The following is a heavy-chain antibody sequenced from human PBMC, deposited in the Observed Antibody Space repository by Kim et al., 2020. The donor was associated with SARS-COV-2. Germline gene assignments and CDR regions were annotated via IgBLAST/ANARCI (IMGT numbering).Heavy chain of an antibody. CDR3: AATYYDFWSGYSPARTFDY. CDR1: GFTFSSYG. V-gene: IGHV3-23*01. CDR2: ISGSGGST. J-gene: IGHJ4*02. D-gene: IGHD3-3*01. Sequence: GGSLRLSCAASGFTFSSYGMSWVRQAPGKGLEWVSAISGSGGSTYSADSVKGRFTISRDNSKNTLYLQMNSLRAEDTAVYYRAATYYDFWSGYSPARTFDYWGQGTLVTVSS.